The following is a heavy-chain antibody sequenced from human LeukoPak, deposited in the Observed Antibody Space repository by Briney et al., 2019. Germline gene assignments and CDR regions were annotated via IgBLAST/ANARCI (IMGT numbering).Heavy chain of an antibody. V-gene: IGHV3-48*04. CDR3: APRGRGSEIDY. CDR2: ISSSSSTI. D-gene: IGHD3-10*01. Sequence: GGSLRLSCAASGFTFSSYSMNWVRQAPGQGLERVSYISSSSSTIYYADSVKGRFTISRDNAKNSLYLQMHSLRAEDTAVYYCAPRGRGSEIDYWGQGTLVTVSS. CDR1: GFTFSSYS. J-gene: IGHJ4*02.